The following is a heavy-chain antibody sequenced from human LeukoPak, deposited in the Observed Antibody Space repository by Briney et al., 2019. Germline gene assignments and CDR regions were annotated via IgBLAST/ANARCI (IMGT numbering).Heavy chain of an antibody. Sequence: GGSLRLSCAASGFTFTSYSMNWVRQAPGKGLEWVSYISSSSSTTWYADSVKGRFTISRDNAKNSLYLQMNSLRAEDTAVYYCAREVGYCSSTNCAQIDYWGQGTLVTVSS. CDR2: ISSSSSTT. J-gene: IGHJ4*02. V-gene: IGHV3-48*01. D-gene: IGHD2-2*01. CDR3: AREVGYCSSTNCAQIDY. CDR1: GFTFTSYS.